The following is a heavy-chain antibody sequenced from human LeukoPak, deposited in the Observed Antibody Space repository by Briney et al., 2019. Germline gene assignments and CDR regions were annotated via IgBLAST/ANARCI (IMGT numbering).Heavy chain of an antibody. D-gene: IGHD4-17*01. V-gene: IGHV1-69*05. CDR2: IIPMFGTA. CDR1: GGTFSSYA. J-gene: IGHJ2*01. Sequence: SVKVSCKASGGTFSSYAISWVRQAPGQGLEWMGRIIPMFGTANYAQKFQGRVTITTHESTSTAYMELSSLRSEDTAVYYSARAMDYGDYPYFDLWGRGTVVTVSS. CDR3: ARAMDYGDYPYFDL.